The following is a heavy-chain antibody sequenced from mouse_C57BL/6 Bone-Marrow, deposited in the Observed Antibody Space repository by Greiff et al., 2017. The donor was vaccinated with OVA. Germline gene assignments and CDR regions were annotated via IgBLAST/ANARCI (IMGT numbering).Heavy chain of an antibody. Sequence: QVQLQQPGAELVKPGASVKLSCKASGYTFTSYWMQWVKQRPGQGLEWIGEIDPSDSYTNYNPKFKGKATLTVATSSSTAYMQLSSLTSEDSAVYYCAKGYYGSSSAWFAYWGQGTLVTVSA. CDR2: IDPSDSYT. J-gene: IGHJ3*01. CDR1: GYTFTSYW. CDR3: AKGYYGSSSAWFAY. D-gene: IGHD1-1*01. V-gene: IGHV1-50*01.